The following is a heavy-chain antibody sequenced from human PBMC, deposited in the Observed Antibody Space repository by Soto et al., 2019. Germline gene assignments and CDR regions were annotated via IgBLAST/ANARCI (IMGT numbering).Heavy chain of an antibody. V-gene: IGHV3-23*01. CDR1: GFTFSSYA. D-gene: IGHD5-18*01. J-gene: IGHJ6*02. CDR3: ARYIPGVRYYGMDV. Sequence: EVQLLESGGGLVQPGGSLRLSCAASGFTFSSYAMKWVRQAPGKGLEWVSLIGESGTPTYYADSVKGRFTISRDNSGNTVFLEMYSLRAEDTAVYYCARYIPGVRYYGMDVWGQVTKVTVSS. CDR2: IGESGTPT.